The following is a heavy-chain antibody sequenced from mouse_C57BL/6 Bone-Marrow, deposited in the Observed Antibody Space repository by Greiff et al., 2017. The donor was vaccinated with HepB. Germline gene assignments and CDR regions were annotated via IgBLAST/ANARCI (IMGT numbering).Heavy chain of an antibody. V-gene: IGHV1-7*01. CDR3: AGDSLYYYAMDY. Sequence: VQVVESGAELAKPGASVKLSCKASGYTFTSYWMHWVKQRPGQGLEWIGYINPSSGYTKYNQKFKDKATLTADKSSSTAYMQLSSLTYEDSAVYYCAGDSLYYYAMDYWGQGTSVTVSS. CDR1: GYTFTSYW. J-gene: IGHJ4*01. CDR2: INPSSGYT.